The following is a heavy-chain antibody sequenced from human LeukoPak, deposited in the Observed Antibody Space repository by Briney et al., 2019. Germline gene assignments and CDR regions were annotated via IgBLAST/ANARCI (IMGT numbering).Heavy chain of an antibody. V-gene: IGHV3-30*02. Sequence: PWGSLRLSCAASGFTFSSYGIHWVRQVPGKGLEWVAFIRSDGSNKYYADSVKGRFTISRDNSKLYLQMNSLRAEDTAVYYCAKKGYSNGWRDSYYFDCWGQGTLVTVSS. D-gene: IGHD6-19*01. J-gene: IGHJ4*02. CDR2: IRSDGSNK. CDR1: GFTFSSYG. CDR3: AKKGYSNGWRDSYYFDC.